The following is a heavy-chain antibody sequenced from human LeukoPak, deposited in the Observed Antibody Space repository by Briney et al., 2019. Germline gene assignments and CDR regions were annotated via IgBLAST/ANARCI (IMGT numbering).Heavy chain of an antibody. Sequence: PSETLSLTCTVSGGSVSSGSYYWSWIRQPPGKGLEWIGYIYYSGSTNYNPSLKSRVTISVDTSKNQFSLKLSSVTAADTAVYYCARAKVRVVIPDAFDIWGQGTMVTVSS. V-gene: IGHV4-61*01. J-gene: IGHJ3*02. D-gene: IGHD3-22*01. CDR2: IYYSGST. CDR3: ARAKVRVVIPDAFDI. CDR1: GGSVSSGSYY.